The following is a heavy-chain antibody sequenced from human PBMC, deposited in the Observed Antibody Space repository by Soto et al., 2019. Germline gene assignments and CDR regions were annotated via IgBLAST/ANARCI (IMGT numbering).Heavy chain of an antibody. V-gene: IGHV1-18*01. D-gene: IGHD6-25*01. Sequence: QVQLMQSRPEVKTPGASVKLSCKASGYTFSSYAITWVRQAPGQGLEWMGWISPFNYNTNYAQKFQGRVTMTTDTSTNTAYMELRSLRSDDTAVYYCARGGRRLGWFDPWGQGTLVTVSS. CDR2: ISPFNYNT. CDR3: ARGGRRLGWFDP. CDR1: GYTFSSYA. J-gene: IGHJ5*02.